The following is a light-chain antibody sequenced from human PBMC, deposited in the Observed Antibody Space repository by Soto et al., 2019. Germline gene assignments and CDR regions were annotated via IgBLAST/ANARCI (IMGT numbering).Light chain of an antibody. CDR2: GNS. CDR1: SSNIGAGYD. CDR3: QSYDTSLSGSV. V-gene: IGLV1-40*01. J-gene: IGLJ2*01. Sequence: QSVLTQPPSVSGAPGQRVTISCTGTSSNIGAGYDVHWYQHLPGTAPKLLIYGNSDRPSGVPDRFSGSKSGTSASLANTGLQAEDEADYYCQSYDTSLSGSVFGRGTKLTVL.